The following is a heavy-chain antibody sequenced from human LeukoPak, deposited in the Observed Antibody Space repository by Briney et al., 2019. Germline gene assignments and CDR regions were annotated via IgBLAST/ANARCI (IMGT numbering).Heavy chain of an antibody. CDR1: GFTFSSYA. D-gene: IGHD3-3*01. V-gene: IGHV3-23*01. Sequence: PGGSLRLSCAASGFTFSSYAMSWVRQAPGKGLEWVSGISGSGGSTYYADSVKGRFTISRDNSKNTLYLQMNSLRAEDTAVYYCAKAEPITIFGVVQDAFDIWGQGTMVTVSS. J-gene: IGHJ3*02. CDR3: AKAEPITIFGVVQDAFDI. CDR2: ISGSGGST.